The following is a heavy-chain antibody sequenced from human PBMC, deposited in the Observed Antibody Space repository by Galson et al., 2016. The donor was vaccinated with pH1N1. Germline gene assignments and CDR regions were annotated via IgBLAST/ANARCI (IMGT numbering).Heavy chain of an antibody. D-gene: IGHD5-12*01. J-gene: IGHJ4*02. V-gene: IGHV3-30*18. CDR2: VSQDGTYK. CDR1: GFTFSDYW. CDR3: AKDQYSGFDDEAFDQ. Sequence: SLRLSCAASGFTFSDYWMHWARQAPGKGLEWVAVVSQDGTYKDYADSVKGRFTISRDNSRRTLLLHMNSLRPEDTAVYYCAKDQYSGFDDEAFDQWGQGTLVTVSS.